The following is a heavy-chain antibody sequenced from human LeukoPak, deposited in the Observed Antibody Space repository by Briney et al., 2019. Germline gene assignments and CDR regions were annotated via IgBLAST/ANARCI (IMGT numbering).Heavy chain of an antibody. J-gene: IGHJ6*03. CDR1: GGSISSYY. V-gene: IGHV4-4*07. CDR3: ARDLTEKLQWLVGFYYYYYMDV. Sequence: SKTLSLTCTVSGGSISSYYWSWIRQPAGKGLEWIGRIYTSGSTNYNPSLKSRVTMSVDTSKNQFSLKLSSVTTADTAVYYCARDLTEKLQWLVGFYYYYYMDVWGKGTTVTVSS. D-gene: IGHD6-19*01. CDR2: IYTSGST.